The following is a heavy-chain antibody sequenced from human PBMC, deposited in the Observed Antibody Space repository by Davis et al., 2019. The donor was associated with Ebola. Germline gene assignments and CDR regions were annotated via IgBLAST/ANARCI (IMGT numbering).Heavy chain of an antibody. CDR1: GYTFTSYY. CDR3: ARDPPYYDSSGYYSRFDY. V-gene: IGHV1-46*03. D-gene: IGHD3-22*01. J-gene: IGHJ4*02. CDR2: INPSGGST. Sequence: ASVKVSCKASGYTFTSYYMHWVRQAPGQGLEWMGIINPSGGSTSYAQKFQGRVTMTRDTSTSTVYMELSSLRSEDTAVYYCARDPPYYDSSGYYSRFDYWGQETLVTVSS.